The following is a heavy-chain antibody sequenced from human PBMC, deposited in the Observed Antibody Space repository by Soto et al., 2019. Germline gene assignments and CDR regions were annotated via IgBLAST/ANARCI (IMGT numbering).Heavy chain of an antibody. D-gene: IGHD3-9*01. CDR2: IYYSGST. V-gene: IGHV4-30-4*01. J-gene: IGHJ4*02. Sequence: PSETLSLTCTVSGGSISSGDYYWSWIRQPPGKGLEWIGYIYYSGSTYYNPSLESRVTISVDKSKNQFSLKLMSLSAADTAVYYCGRLEGLATISYYFDYWGQGALVTVSS. CDR1: GGSISSGDYY. CDR3: GRLEGLATISYYFDY.